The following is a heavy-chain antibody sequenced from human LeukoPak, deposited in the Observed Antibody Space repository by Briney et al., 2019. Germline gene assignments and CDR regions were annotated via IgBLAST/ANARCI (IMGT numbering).Heavy chain of an antibody. V-gene: IGHV1-2*02. CDR1: GYTFTGYY. CDR3: ARYDSTVNWFDT. Sequence: ASVKVSCKASGYTFTGYYMHWVRQAPGQGLEWMGWINPNSCGTNYAQRFQGRVTVTRDTSISTAYMALSRLRSDDTAFYYCARYDSTVNWFDTWGQGTLVTVSS. CDR2: INPNSCGT. D-gene: IGHD3-22*01. J-gene: IGHJ5*02.